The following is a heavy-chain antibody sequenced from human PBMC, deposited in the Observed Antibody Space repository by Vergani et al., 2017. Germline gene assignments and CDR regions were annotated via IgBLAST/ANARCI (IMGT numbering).Heavy chain of an antibody. D-gene: IGHD3-22*01. CDR2: IHPADSDT. CDR1: GYSFTNYW. V-gene: IGHV5-51*01. J-gene: IGHJ4*02. CDR3: ARLYGRDSSGSKYFDY. Sequence: EVQLVQSGAEVKKPGESLKISCQISGYSFTNYWIGWVRQMPGKGLEWMGIIHPADSDTRYSPSFQGQVTISVDQSSSTAYLPRSSLRASDSAMYYCARLYGRDSSGSKYFDYWGQGTLVTVSS.